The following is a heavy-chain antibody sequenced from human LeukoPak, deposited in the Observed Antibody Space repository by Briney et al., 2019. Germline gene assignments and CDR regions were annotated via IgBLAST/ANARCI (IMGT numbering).Heavy chain of an antibody. Sequence: GGSLRLSCAASGFTFSSYAMHWVRQAPGKGLEWVAVMSFGGTHIYYADSVKGRFTISRDNSKNTLYLQMNSLRAEDTAVYYCARCSGYGMDVWGQGTTVTVSS. V-gene: IGHV3-30-3*01. CDR2: MSFGGTHI. CDR3: ARCSGYGMDV. J-gene: IGHJ6*02. CDR1: GFTFSSYA. D-gene: IGHD3-10*02.